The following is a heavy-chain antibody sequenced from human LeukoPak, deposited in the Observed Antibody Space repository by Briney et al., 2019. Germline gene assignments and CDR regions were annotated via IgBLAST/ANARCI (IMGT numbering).Heavy chain of an antibody. J-gene: IGHJ4*02. CDR1: GGTFSSYA. V-gene: IGHV1-69*05. CDR2: IIPIFGTA. Sequence: SVKVSCKASGGTFSSYAISWVRQAPGQGLEWMGGIIPIFGTANYAQKFQGRVTITTDESTSTAYMELSSLRSEDTAVYYRARAPHDYGFGSNYWDQGTLVTVSS. D-gene: IGHD4-17*01. CDR3: ARAPHDYGFGSNY.